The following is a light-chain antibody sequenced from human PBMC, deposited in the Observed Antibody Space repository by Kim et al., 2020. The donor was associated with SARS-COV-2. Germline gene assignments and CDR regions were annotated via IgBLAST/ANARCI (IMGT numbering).Light chain of an antibody. CDR2: GSS. J-gene: IGKJ2*01. V-gene: IGKV3-20*01. CDR1: MMVSSSY. CDR3: HQYGSSPYT. Sequence: LFPAERATLSCSANMMVSSSYLACYQQKPGQAPRLLIYGSSSSATGIPDRFSGSGSGTDFTFTISRLEPEEFAVYYCHQYGSSPYTFGQVTKLEI.